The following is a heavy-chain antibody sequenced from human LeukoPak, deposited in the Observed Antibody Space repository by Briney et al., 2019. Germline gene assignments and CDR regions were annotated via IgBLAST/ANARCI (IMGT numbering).Heavy chain of an antibody. Sequence: SETLSLTCTVSGGSISSYYWSWIRQPPGKGPEWIGYIYYSGSTNYNPSLKSRVTISVDTSRNQVSLKLSSVTAADTAVYYCVRRSDGGELDYWGQGTLVTVSS. CDR1: GGSISSYY. J-gene: IGHJ4*02. D-gene: IGHD2-21*01. CDR3: VRRSDGGELDY. V-gene: IGHV4-59*01. CDR2: IYYSGST.